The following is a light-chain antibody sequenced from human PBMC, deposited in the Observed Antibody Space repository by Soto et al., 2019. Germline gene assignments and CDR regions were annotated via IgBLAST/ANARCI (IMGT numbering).Light chain of an antibody. CDR2: EVN. Sequence: QSVLTQPASVSGSHGQSITISCTETSGDVGNYNLVSWYQQHPGKAPRLMIYEVNKWPSGVSNRFSGSKSGNTASLTISGLQAEDEADYYCCSYVGSSTSYVFGTGTKVTVL. J-gene: IGLJ1*01. CDR3: CSYVGSSTSYV. V-gene: IGLV2-23*02. CDR1: SGDVGNYNL.